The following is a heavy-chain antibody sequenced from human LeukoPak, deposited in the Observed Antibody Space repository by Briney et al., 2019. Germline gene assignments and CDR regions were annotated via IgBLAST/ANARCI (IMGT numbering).Heavy chain of an antibody. J-gene: IGHJ4*02. D-gene: IGHD2-2*01. V-gene: IGHV3-21*01. CDR1: GFTFETST. Sequence: GGSLRLSCVASGFTFETSTMNWVRQAPGKGLEWISSIGATGSDTYYAGSVRGRFTISRDNAKNSMFLQMNSLRIEDTAVYYCVRGDTRDYWGQGTLLTVSS. CDR2: IGATGSDT. CDR3: VRGDTRDY.